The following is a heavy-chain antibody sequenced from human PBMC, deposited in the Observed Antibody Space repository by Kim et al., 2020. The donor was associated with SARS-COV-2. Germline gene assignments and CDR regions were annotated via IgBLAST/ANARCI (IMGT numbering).Heavy chain of an antibody. J-gene: IGHJ2*01. CDR2: IKQDGSEK. V-gene: IGHV3-7*03. CDR1: GFTFSGYW. D-gene: IGHD3-3*01. Sequence: GGSLRLSCAASGFTFSGYWMSWVRQAPGKGLEWVANIKQDGSEKYYVDSVKGRFTISRDNAKNSLYLQMNSLRAEDTAVYYCARDGGNYWYFDLWGRGTLVTVSS. CDR3: ARDGGNYWYFDL.